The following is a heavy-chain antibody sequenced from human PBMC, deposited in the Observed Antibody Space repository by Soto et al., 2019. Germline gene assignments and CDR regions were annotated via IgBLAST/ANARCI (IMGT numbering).Heavy chain of an antibody. Sequence: DVKLVESGGGLVQPGDSLRLSCEVSGFMFSMYSMSWVRQTPGKGLEWVAKIPQDAVDGHYADSVKGRFTISRDNGKNSLYLQMNSLRAEDAAVYYCAIGGGQIYYKGLDVWGQGTTVTVSS. CDR1: GFMFSMYS. CDR2: IPQDAVDG. J-gene: IGHJ6*02. D-gene: IGHD3-10*01. V-gene: IGHV3-7*03. CDR3: AIGGGQIYYKGLDV.